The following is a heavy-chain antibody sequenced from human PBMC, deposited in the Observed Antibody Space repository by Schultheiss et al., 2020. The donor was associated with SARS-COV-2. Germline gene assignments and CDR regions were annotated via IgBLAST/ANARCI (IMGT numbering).Heavy chain of an antibody. Sequence: GGSLRLSCAASGFIFSSYGMNWVRQAPGKGLEWVSSISSSSSYIYYADSVKGRFTISRDNAKNSLYLQMNSLRAEDTAMYYCVRDGPAASYGMDVWGQGTTVTVSS. D-gene: IGHD2-2*01. CDR1: GFIFSSYG. V-gene: IGHV3-21*01. J-gene: IGHJ6*02. CDR3: VRDGPAASYGMDV. CDR2: ISSSSSYI.